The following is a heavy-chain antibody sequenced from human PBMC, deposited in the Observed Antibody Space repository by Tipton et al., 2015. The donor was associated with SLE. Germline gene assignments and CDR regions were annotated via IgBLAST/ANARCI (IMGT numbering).Heavy chain of an antibody. CDR1: GGSISSDDYY. J-gene: IGHJ3*02. Sequence: TLSLTCTVSGGSISSDDYYWSWIRQPPGMGLECIGYIYYSGSTYYNPSLKSRLTISVDTSKNQFSLKLSSVTAADTAVYYCASAGVRFLEWLFRRGAFDIWGQGPMVTVSA. CDR3: ASAGVRFLEWLFRRGAFDI. D-gene: IGHD3-3*01. V-gene: IGHV4-30-4*08. CDR2: IYYSGST.